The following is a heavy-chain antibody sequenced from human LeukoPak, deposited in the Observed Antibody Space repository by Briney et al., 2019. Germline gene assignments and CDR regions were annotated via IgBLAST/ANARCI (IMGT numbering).Heavy chain of an antibody. CDR1: GDTLSTYY. J-gene: IGHJ4*02. D-gene: IGHD5-18*01. Sequence: PSETLSLTCSLSGDTLSTYYWNWIRQTPGGGLEWIGHISLGNTEYNPSLKSRVTISVDTSKNEFYLRLTSVTAADTALYFCARDKRHSYGKYFDPWGQGTLVSVSS. V-gene: IGHV4-59*12. CDR2: ISLGNT. CDR3: ARDKRHSYGKYFDP.